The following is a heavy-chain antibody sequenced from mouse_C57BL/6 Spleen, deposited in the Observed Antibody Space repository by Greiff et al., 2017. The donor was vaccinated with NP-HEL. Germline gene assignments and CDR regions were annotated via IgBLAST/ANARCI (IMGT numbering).Heavy chain of an antibody. V-gene: IGHV1-62-2*01. CDR1: GYTFTEYT. CDR3: ARHEGDYGSSYGAMDY. Sequence: QVQLQQSGAELVKPGASVKLSCKASGYTFTEYTIHWVKQRSGQGLEWIGWFYPGSGSIKYNEKFKDKATLTADKSSSTVYMALSRLTSEDSAVYFGARHEGDYGSSYGAMDYWGQGTSVTVSS. D-gene: IGHD1-1*01. CDR2: FYPGSGSI. J-gene: IGHJ4*01.